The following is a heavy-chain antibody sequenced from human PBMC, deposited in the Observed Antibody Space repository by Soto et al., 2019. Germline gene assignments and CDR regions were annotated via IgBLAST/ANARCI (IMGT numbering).Heavy chain of an antibody. V-gene: IGHV4-34*09. Sequence: SETLSLTCAVYGGSFSGYYWGWIRQPPGKGLEWIGEINHSGSTNYNPSLKSRVTISVDTSKNQFSLKLSSVTAADTAVYYCARSWGGYVSYWGQGTLVTVSS. D-gene: IGHD5-12*01. J-gene: IGHJ4*02. CDR3: ARSWGGYVSY. CDR2: INHSGST. CDR1: GGSFSGYY.